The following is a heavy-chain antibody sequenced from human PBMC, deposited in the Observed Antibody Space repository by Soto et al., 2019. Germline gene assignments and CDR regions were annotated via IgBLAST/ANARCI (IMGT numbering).Heavy chain of an antibody. CDR2: IYYSGST. V-gene: IGHV4-30-4*01. CDR3: VRGDPGACSSTSCSDAVDR. D-gene: IGHD2-2*01. CDR1: GGSISSGDYY. Sequence: QVQLQESGPGLVKPSQTLSLTCTVSGGSISSGDYYWNWIRQPPGKGLEWIGSIYYSGSTYYSPSLKSRVTISVGTSKNQFSLKLSSVTAADTAVYYCVRGDPGACSSTSCSDAVDRWGRVTMGAVSS. J-gene: IGHJ3*01.